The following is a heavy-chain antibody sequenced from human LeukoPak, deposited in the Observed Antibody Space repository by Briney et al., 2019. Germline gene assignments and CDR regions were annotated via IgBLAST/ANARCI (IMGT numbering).Heavy chain of an antibody. CDR3: AREEDNWNSNWFDP. CDR1: GFTFSSYA. CDR2: ISYDGSNK. V-gene: IGHV3-30*04. D-gene: IGHD1-7*01. J-gene: IGHJ5*02. Sequence: GGSLRLSCAASGFTFSSYAMHWVRQAPGKGLEWVAVISYDGSNKYYADSVKGRFTISRDNSKNTLYLQMNSLRAEDTAVYYCAREEDNWNSNWFDPWGQGTLVTVS.